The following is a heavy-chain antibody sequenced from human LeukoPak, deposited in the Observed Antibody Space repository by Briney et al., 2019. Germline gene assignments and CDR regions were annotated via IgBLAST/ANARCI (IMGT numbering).Heavy chain of an antibody. CDR1: GFTFSSYA. CDR2: ISGSGGST. D-gene: IGHD1-1*01. J-gene: IGHJ4*02. Sequence: GGSLRLSCAASGFTFSSYAMSWVRQAPRKGLEWVSAISGSGGSTYYADSVKGRFTISRDNSKNTLYLQMNSLRAEDTAVYYCAKEHGLEPSPQYFDYWGQGTLVTVSS. V-gene: IGHV3-23*01. CDR3: AKEHGLEPSPQYFDY.